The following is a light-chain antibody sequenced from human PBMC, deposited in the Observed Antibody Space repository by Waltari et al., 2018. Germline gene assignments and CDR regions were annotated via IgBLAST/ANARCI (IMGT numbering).Light chain of an antibody. CDR3: QQYYTPPHT. CDR1: QSVLYNSNNKNY. J-gene: IGKJ2*01. CDR2: SAS. V-gene: IGKV4-1*01. Sequence: DIVMTQSPDSLAVSLGERATIDCKSSQSVLYNSNNKNYLARFQQKPGQPPKLLIYSASTRESVVPDRFAGSGSWTDFTINISSLHAEDVAVYYCQQYYTPPHTFGQGTKLEIK.